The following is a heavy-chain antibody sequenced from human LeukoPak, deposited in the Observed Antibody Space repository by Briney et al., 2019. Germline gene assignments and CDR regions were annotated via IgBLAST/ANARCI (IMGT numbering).Heavy chain of an antibody. V-gene: IGHV4-34*01. CDR3: ARGDCSSTICYSPMDV. Sequence: KTSETLSLTCAVYGGSFSGYYWSWIRQPPGKGLEWIGEINHSGSTNYNPSLKSRVTISVDTSKNQFSLKVNSVTAADTALYYCARGDCSSTICYSPMDVWGKGTTVTVSS. J-gene: IGHJ6*03. D-gene: IGHD2-2*01. CDR1: GGSFSGYY. CDR2: INHSGST.